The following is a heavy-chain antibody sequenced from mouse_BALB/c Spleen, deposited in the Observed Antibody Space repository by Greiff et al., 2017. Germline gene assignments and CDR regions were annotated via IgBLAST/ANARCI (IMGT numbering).Heavy chain of an antibody. D-gene: IGHD4-1*01. CDR1: GFNIKDTY. CDR2: IDPANGNT. Sequence: VQLKESGAELVKPGASVKLSCTASGFNIKDTYMHWVKQRPEQGLEWIGRIDPANGNTKYDPKFKGKATLTADKSSSTAYMQLSSLTSEDSAVYFCARVDWDDYAMDYWGQGTSVTVSS. J-gene: IGHJ4*01. V-gene: IGHV14-3*02. CDR3: ARVDWDDYAMDY.